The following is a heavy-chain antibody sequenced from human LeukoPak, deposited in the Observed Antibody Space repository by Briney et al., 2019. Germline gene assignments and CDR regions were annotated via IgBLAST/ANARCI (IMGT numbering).Heavy chain of an antibody. Sequence: PSETLSLTCTVSGGSISSTIYYWGCIRQPPGKGLEWIGNIFYSGSTYYNPSLKSRVTISVDTSKNQFSLKLSSVTAADTAVYYCARDLEIVVAIHAFDIWGQGTMVTVSS. CDR3: ARDLEIVVAIHAFDI. V-gene: IGHV4-39*07. D-gene: IGHD3-22*01. CDR1: GGSISSTIYY. J-gene: IGHJ3*02. CDR2: IFYSGST.